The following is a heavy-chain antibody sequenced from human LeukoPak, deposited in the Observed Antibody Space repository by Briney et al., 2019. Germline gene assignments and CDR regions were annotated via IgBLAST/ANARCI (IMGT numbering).Heavy chain of an antibody. J-gene: IGHJ4*02. Sequence: ASVKVSCKASGYTFTGYYMHWVRQAPGQGLEWMGWINPNSGNPTYAQAFTGRFVFSLDTSVSTTYLQISSLKTEDTAVYYCARAYQRLGQLSLPDYWGQGTLVTVSS. CDR3: ARAYQRLGQLSLPDY. CDR1: GYTFTGYY. D-gene: IGHD3-16*02. CDR2: INPNSGNP. V-gene: IGHV7-4-1*02.